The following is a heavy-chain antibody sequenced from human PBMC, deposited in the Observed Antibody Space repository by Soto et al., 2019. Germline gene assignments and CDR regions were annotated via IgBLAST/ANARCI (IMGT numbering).Heavy chain of an antibody. J-gene: IGHJ6*02. CDR1: GGTFSNYA. V-gene: IGHV1-69*01. Sequence: QVQLVQSGAEVKKPGSSVKVSCKASGGTFSNYAISWVRQAPGQGLEWMGGIIPIFGTANYAQKFQGRVTITADESTSTAYMELSSLRSEDTAVYYCASGKFIVVVTARYYGMDVWGQGTTVTVSS. CDR3: ASGKFIVVVTARYYGMDV. CDR2: IIPIFGTA. D-gene: IGHD2-21*02.